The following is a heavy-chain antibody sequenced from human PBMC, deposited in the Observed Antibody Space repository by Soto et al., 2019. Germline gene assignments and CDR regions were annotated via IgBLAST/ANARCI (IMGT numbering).Heavy chain of an antibody. V-gene: IGHV4-59*12. CDR3: AKTLGELLHSVYYYYGMDV. CDR2: IYYSGST. CDR1: GGSISSYY. J-gene: IGHJ6*02. D-gene: IGHD3-10*01. Sequence: SETLSLTCTVSGGSISSYYWSWIRQPPGKGLEWIGYIYYSGSTNYNPSLKSRVTISVDTSKNQFSLYLQMNSLRAEDTAVYYCAKTLGELLHSVYYYYGMDVWGQGTTVTVSS.